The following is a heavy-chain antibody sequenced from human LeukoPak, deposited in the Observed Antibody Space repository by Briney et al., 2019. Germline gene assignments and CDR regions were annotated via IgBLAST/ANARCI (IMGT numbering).Heavy chain of an antibody. J-gene: IGHJ4*02. D-gene: IGHD2-2*01. CDR2: IYPGDSDT. Sequence: GESLQISCKGSGYSFTSYWIGWVRQMPGKGLEWMGIIYPGDSDTRYSPSFQGQVTISADKSISTAYLQWSSLKASDTAMYYCARLGDIVVVPAAVDFDYWGQGTLVTVSS. V-gene: IGHV5-51*01. CDR3: ARLGDIVVVPAAVDFDY. CDR1: GYSFTSYW.